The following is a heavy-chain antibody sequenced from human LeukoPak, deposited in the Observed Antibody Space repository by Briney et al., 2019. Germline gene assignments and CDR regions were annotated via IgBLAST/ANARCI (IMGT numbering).Heavy chain of an antibody. CDR1: GFTFSSYS. J-gene: IGHJ4*02. Sequence: GGSLRLSCAASGFTFSSYSMNWVRQAPGKGLEWVSYISSSSSTIYYADSVKGRFTISRDNAKNSLYLQMNSLRVEDTAVYYCASYDFCSGYHPYYFDYWGQGTLVTVSS. D-gene: IGHD3-3*01. CDR2: ISSSSSTI. CDR3: ASYDFCSGYHPYYFDY. V-gene: IGHV3-48*01.